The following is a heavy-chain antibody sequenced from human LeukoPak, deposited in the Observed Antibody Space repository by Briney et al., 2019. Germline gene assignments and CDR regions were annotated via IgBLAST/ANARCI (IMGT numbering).Heavy chain of an antibody. D-gene: IGHD5-18*01. CDR2: IRFDGSSK. CDR1: GLRFSNYG. V-gene: IGHV3-30*02. CDR3: AKVRVDTAMVDAFDI. J-gene: IGHJ3*02. Sequence: PGGSLRLSCAASGLRFSNYGMHWVRQAPGKGLEWVAFIRFDGSSKCFADSVKGRFIISRDNFQNTLILQMNNLKVEDTAVYYCAKVRVDTAMVDAFDIWGQGTRVVVSS.